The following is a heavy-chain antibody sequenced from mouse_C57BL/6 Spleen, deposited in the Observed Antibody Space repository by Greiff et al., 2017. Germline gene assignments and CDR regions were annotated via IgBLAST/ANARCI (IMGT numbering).Heavy chain of an antibody. CDR3: ARGDDGSSRYWYCDV. D-gene: IGHD1-1*01. V-gene: IGHV5-16*01. CDR1: GFTFSDYY. J-gene: IGHJ1*03. CDR2: INYDGSST. Sequence: EVQLVESEGGLVQPGSSMKLSCTASGFTFSDYYMAWVRQVPEKGLEWVANINYDGSSTYYLDSLKSRFIISRDNAKNILYLQMSSLKSEDTATYYCARGDDGSSRYWYCDVWGTGTTVTVSS.